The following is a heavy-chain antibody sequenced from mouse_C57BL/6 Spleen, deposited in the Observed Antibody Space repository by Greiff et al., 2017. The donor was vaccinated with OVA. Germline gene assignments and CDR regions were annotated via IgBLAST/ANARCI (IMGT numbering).Heavy chain of an antibody. D-gene: IGHD1-1*01. CDR2: INPGSGGT. J-gene: IGHJ1*03. Sequence: VQLQESGAELVRPETSVKVSCKASGYAFTNYLIEWVKQRPGQGLEWIGVINPGSGGTNYNEKFKGKATLTADKSSSTAYMQLSSLTSEDSAVYFCARYGSSYWYFDVWGTGTTVTVSS. CDR1: GYAFTNYL. CDR3: ARYGSSYWYFDV. V-gene: IGHV1-54*01.